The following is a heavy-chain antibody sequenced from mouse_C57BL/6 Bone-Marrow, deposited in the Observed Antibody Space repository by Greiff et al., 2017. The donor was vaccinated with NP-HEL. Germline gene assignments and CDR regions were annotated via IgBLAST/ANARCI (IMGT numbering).Heavy chain of an antibody. CDR1: GYTFTSYW. CDR3: ARAPYYYGSTPYYVDY. CDR2: IDPSDSYT. V-gene: IGHV1-69*01. D-gene: IGHD1-1*01. J-gene: IGHJ2*01. Sequence: VQLQQPGAELVMPGASVKLSCKASGYTFTSYWMHWVKQRPGQGLEWIGEIDPSDSYTNYNQKFKGKSTLTVDKSSSTAYMQLSSLTSEDSAVYYCARAPYYYGSTPYYVDYWGQGTTLTVSS.